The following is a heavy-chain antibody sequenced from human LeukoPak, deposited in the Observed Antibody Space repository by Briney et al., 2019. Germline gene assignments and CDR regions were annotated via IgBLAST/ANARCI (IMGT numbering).Heavy chain of an antibody. D-gene: IGHD6-13*01. J-gene: IGHJ4*02. CDR2: ISYDGSNK. CDR1: GFTFSSYA. V-gene: IGHV3-30*01. Sequence: PGRSLRLSCAASGFTFSSYAMHWVRQAPGKGXXXVAVISYDGSNKYYADSVKGRFTISRDNSKNTLYLQMNSLRAEDTAVYYCAREDSSSWCPDYWGQGTLVTVSS. CDR3: AREDSSSWCPDY.